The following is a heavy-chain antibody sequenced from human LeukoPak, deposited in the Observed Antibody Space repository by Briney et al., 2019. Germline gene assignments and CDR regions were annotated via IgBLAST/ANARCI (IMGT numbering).Heavy chain of an antibody. Sequence: ASVKVSCKASGYTFTSYAMHWVRQAPGQRLEWMGWINAGNGNTKYSQKFQGRVTITRDTSASTAHMELSSLRSEDTAVYYCARLGAATRRFDYWGQGTLVTVSS. CDR3: ARLGAATRRFDY. V-gene: IGHV1-3*01. J-gene: IGHJ4*02. CDR2: INAGNGNT. CDR1: GYTFTSYA. D-gene: IGHD2-15*01.